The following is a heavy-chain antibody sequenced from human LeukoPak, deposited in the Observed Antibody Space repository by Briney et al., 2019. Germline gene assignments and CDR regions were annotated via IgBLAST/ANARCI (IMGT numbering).Heavy chain of an antibody. J-gene: IGHJ4*02. Sequence: GGSLRLSCAASGFTISDHYMDWVRQAPGKGLEWVSAISGSGGSTYYADSVKGRFTISRDNSKNTLYLQMNSLRAEDTAVYYCAKGLNTAFDYWGQGTLVTVSS. CDR3: AKGLNTAFDY. CDR2: ISGSGGST. D-gene: IGHD2-2*02. CDR1: GFTISDHY. V-gene: IGHV3-23*01.